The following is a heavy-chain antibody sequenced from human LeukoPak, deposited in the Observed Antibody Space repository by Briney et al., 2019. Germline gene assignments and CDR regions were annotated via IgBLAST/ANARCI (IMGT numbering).Heavy chain of an antibody. D-gene: IGHD5-12*01. Sequence: PGASVKVSCKASGGTFSSYAISWVRQAPGQGLEWMGGIIPIFGTANYAQKFQGRVTITADESTSTAYMELSSLRSEDTAVYYCAIRDSGYDDYYYYYMDVWGKGTTVTISS. CDR1: GGTFSSYA. CDR3: AIRDSGYDDYYYYYMDV. V-gene: IGHV1-69*01. J-gene: IGHJ6*03. CDR2: IIPIFGTA.